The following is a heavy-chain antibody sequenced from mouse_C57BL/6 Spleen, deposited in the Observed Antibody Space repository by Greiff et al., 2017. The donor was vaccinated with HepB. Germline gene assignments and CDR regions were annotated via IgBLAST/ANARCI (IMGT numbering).Heavy chain of an antibody. CDR2: INPSSGYT. CDR1: GYTFTSYT. Sequence: VQLQQSGAELARPGASVKMSCKASGYTFTSYTMHWVKQRPGQGLEWIGYINPSSGYTKYNQKFKDKATLTADKSSSTAYMQLSSLTSEDSAVYYCARDGNYGYFDVWGTRTTVTVSS. V-gene: IGHV1-4*01. J-gene: IGHJ1*03. CDR3: ARDGNYGYFDV. D-gene: IGHD2-1*01.